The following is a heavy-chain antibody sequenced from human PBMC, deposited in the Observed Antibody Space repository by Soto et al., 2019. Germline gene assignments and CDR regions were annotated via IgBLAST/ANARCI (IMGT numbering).Heavy chain of an antibody. V-gene: IGHV3-30*03. J-gene: IGHJ4*02. CDR3: ARKTLTYYYDSSASY. D-gene: IGHD3-22*01. Sequence: QVQLVESGGGVVQPGRSLRLSCAASGFTFSSYGMHWVRQAPGKGLEWVAVISYDRSNKYYADSVKGRFTISRDNSKNTLYLKLNSLRAENTAVYYCARKTLTYYYDSSASYWGQGTLVTVSS. CDR2: ISYDRSNK. CDR1: GFTFSSYG.